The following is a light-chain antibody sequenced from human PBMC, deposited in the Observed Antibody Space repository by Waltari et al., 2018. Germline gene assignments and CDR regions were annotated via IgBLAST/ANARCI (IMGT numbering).Light chain of an antibody. V-gene: IGKV3-11*01. CDR1: QSVSHY. J-gene: IGKJ1*01. Sequence: EIVLTQSPATLSLSPGERATLSCRASQSVSHYLAWFQQKPGQAPRLLIDEASRRATGIPTRFSGSGSATDFTLTISSLEPEDFAVYYCHQYFSPHWTFGQGTKVEIK. CDR2: EAS. CDR3: HQYFSPHWT.